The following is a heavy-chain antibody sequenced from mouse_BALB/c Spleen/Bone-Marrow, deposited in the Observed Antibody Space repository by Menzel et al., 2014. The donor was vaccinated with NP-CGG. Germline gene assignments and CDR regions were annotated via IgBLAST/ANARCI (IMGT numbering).Heavy chain of an antibody. Sequence: EVQLQQSGPELEKPGASVKISCKASGYSFTGYNMNWVKQSNGKSLEWIGNIDPYYGGTSYNQKFKGKATLTVDKSSSTAFMQLKSVTSEGSAFCYCARRDDSDGGFAYWGKGTLVTVSA. V-gene: IGHV1S135*01. CDR2: IDPYYGGT. D-gene: IGHD2-4*01. J-gene: IGHJ3*01. CDR3: ARRDDSDGGFAY. CDR1: GYSFTGYN.